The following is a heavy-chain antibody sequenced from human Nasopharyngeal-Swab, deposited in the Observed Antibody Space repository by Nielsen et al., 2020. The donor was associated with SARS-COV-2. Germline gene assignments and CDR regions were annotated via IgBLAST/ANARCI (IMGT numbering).Heavy chain of an antibody. CDR1: GFTFSSYG. V-gene: IGHV3-30*03. CDR2: ISYDGSNK. D-gene: IGHD1-7*01. CDR3: ARDTGGPPNYFDP. J-gene: IGHJ5*02. Sequence: GESLKISCAASGFTFSSYGMHWVRQAPGKGLEWVAVISYDGSNKYHVDSVKGRFTISRDNSKNTLYLQMNFLRVEDTAMYYCARDTGGPPNYFDPWGQGTLVTVSS.